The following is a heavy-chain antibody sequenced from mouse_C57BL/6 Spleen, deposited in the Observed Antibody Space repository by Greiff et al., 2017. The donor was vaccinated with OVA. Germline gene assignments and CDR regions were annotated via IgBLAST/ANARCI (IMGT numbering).Heavy chain of an antibody. J-gene: IGHJ4*01. Sequence: VKLQESGAELMKPGASVKLSCKATGYTFTGYRIEWVKQRPGHGLEWIGELLPGSGSTNYNEKVKGKATFTAETSSNTAYMQLSSLTTEDSAIYYCARRGERAMDYWGQGTSVTVSA. CDR3: ARRGERAMDY. V-gene: IGHV1-9*01. CDR2: LLPGSGST. CDR1: GYTFTGYR. D-gene: IGHD2-13*01.